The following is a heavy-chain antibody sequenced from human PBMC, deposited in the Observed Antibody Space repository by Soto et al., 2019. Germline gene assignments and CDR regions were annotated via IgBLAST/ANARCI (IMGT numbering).Heavy chain of an antibody. V-gene: IGHV3-21*01. D-gene: IGHD5-12*01. J-gene: IGHJ4*02. CDR2: ISSSSSYI. Sequence: EVQLVESGGGLVKPGGSLRLSCAASGFTFSSYSMNWVRQAPGKGLEWVSSISSSSSYIYYADSVKGRFTISRDNAKNSLYLQMNRLRAEDTAVYYCARSGGYDYRDGDDYWGQGTLVTVSS. CDR3: ARSGGYDYRDGDDY. CDR1: GFTFSSYS.